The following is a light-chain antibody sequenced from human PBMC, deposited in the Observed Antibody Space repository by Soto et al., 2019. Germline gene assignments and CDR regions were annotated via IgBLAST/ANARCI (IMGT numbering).Light chain of an antibody. CDR2: KAS. J-gene: IGKJ5*01. V-gene: IGKV1-5*03. CDR3: QQFNSYPIT. CDR1: QSISSW. Sequence: DIQMTQSPSTLSASVGDRVTITCRASQSISSWLAWYQQKPGKAPKLLIYKASTLKSGVPSRFSGSGSGTEFTLTISSLQPEDFATYYCQQFNSYPITFGQGTRLEIK.